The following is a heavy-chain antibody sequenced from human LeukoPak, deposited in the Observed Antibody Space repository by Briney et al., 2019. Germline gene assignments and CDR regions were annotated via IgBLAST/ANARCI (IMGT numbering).Heavy chain of an antibody. CDR2: INWNGGST. Sequence: PGGSLRLSCAASGFTFDDYGMSWVRQAPGKGLEWVSGINWNGGSTGYADSVKGRFTISRDNAKNSLYLQMNSLRAEDTALYYCARGVGIAVPYYFDYWGQGTLVAVSS. CDR1: GFTFDDYG. CDR3: ARGVGIAVPYYFDY. J-gene: IGHJ4*02. V-gene: IGHV3-20*04. D-gene: IGHD6-19*01.